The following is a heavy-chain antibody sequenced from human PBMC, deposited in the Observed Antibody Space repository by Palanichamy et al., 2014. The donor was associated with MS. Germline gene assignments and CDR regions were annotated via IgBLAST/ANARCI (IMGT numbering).Heavy chain of an antibody. CDR1: GYSFTYSG. CDR2: ISAYNGNT. V-gene: IGHV1-18*01. J-gene: IGHJ4*02. Sequence: QVQLVQSGAEVKKPGASVKVSCKASGYSFTYSGFSWVRQAPGQGLEWVGWISAYNGNTNSAQQLQGRVTMTTDKSTSTAYMELRSLRSDDTAVYYCARVTEKDGSGSYLGYWGQGSLVAVSS. CDR3: ARVTEKDGSGSYLGY. D-gene: IGHD3-10*01.